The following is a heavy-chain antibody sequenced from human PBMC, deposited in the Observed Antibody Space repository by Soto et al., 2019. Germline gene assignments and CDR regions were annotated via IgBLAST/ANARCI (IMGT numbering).Heavy chain of an antibody. CDR2: IAYDGTNK. J-gene: IGHJ6*02. V-gene: IGHV3-30-3*01. Sequence: QVQLVESGGGVVQPGRTLRLSCAASGFSFSSYAMHWVRQAPGKGLEWVAVIAYDGTNKYYADSVKGRFTISRDNSNTLYLQMNSLRGEDMAVYYCARERVEYGDYQFYGMDVWGQGTTVTVSS. CDR3: ARERVEYGDYQFYGMDV. CDR1: GFSFSSYA. D-gene: IGHD2-15*01.